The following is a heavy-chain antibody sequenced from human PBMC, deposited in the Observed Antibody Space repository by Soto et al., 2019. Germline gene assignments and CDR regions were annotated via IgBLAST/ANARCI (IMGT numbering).Heavy chain of an antibody. CDR1: GYTFTANY. V-gene: IGHV1-2*02. J-gene: IGHJ4*02. CDR3: ARVDGYSYGLGGGY. CDR2: INPNSGGT. D-gene: IGHD5-18*01. Sequence: QVQLVQSGAEVKKPGASVKVSCKASGYTFTANYMHWVRQAPGQGLEWVGWINPNSGGTNYAQEFQGRVTMTRDTSINTAYMELSRLRSDDTAVYYCARVDGYSYGLGGGYWGQATLVTVSA.